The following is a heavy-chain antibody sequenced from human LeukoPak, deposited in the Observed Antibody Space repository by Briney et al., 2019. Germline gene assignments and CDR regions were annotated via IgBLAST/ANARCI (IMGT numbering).Heavy chain of an antibody. Sequence: GGSLRLSCAASGFTFSSYSMIWVRQAPGKGLEWVSSISSSSGYIYYADSLKGRFTVSRDNAKNSLYLQMNSLRAEDTAVYYCARDLSGYSGYDSDGAWGQGTLVTVSS. CDR1: GFTFSSYS. J-gene: IGHJ5*02. V-gene: IGHV3-21*01. CDR2: ISSSSGYI. CDR3: ARDLSGYSGYDSDGA. D-gene: IGHD5-12*01.